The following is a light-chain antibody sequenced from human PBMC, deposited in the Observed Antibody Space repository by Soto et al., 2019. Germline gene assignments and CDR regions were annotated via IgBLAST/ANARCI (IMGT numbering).Light chain of an antibody. V-gene: IGLV1-44*01. J-gene: IGLJ7*01. CDR3: AAWDDSLDGHVV. CDR1: NSNIGSNT. CDR2: NNI. Sequence: QSVLTQPPSASGTPGQTVTISCSGSNSNIGSNTVSWFQQLPGRAPKLLLYNNIYRPPGVPDRFSGSKSGTSVSLAISGPQSEDEADYYCAAWDDSLDGHVVFGGGTQLTVL.